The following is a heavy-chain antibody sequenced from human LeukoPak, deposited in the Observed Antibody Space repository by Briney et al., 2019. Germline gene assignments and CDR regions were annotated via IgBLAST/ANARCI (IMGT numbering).Heavy chain of an antibody. J-gene: IGHJ4*02. Sequence: PGGSLKLSCSASGFNFNYFAMSWVRPAPGQRLDWVSTIGDSGSGGSYAASVRGRFTNSKDNSKNMVYLQMHSLRVDDSAVYYCSRIKYGGNSGYHFDYWGQGTLVTVSS. V-gene: IGHV3-23*01. CDR1: GFNFNYFA. CDR2: IGDSGSGG. D-gene: IGHD4-23*01. CDR3: SRIKYGGNSGYHFDY.